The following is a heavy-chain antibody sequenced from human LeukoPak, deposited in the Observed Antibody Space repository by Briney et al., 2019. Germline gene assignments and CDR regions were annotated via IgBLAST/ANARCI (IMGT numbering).Heavy chain of an antibody. J-gene: IGHJ4*02. V-gene: IGHV3-48*02. CDR1: GFTFSSYS. Sequence: GGSLRLSCAASGFTFSSYSMNWVRQAPGKELEWVSYISSSSNTMYYADSVKGRFTISRDNAKNSLYLQMDTLRDEDTAVYYCAGSIDYWGQGTLVTVSS. D-gene: IGHD3-10*01. CDR2: ISSSSNTM. CDR3: AGSIDY.